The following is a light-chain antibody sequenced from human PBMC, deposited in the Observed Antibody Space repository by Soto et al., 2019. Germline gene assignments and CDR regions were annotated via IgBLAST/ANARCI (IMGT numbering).Light chain of an antibody. CDR1: QSVSSSY. CDR2: GAS. CDR3: QQYGSSHYT. Sequence: EIVLTQSSGTLSLSPGERATLSCRASQSVSSSYLAWYQQKPGQAPRLLIYGASSRATGIPDRFSGSGSGTDFTLTISRLEPEDFAVYYCQQYGSSHYTFGQGTRLEIK. J-gene: IGKJ5*01. V-gene: IGKV3-20*01.